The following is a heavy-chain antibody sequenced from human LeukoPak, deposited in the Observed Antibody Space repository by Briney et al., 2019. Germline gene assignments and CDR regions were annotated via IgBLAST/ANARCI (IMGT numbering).Heavy chain of an antibody. CDR2: IRSKANSYAT. CDR1: GFTFSGST. D-gene: IGHD2-2*01. V-gene: IGHV3-73*01. J-gene: IGHJ4*02. Sequence: AGGSLRLSCAASGFTFSGSTIHWVRQASGKGLEWVGHIRSKANSYATAYVASLKGRFTISRDDSKNTAYLQMNSLKTEDTAVYFCAKDEAWRPAADWGQGTLVTVSS. CDR3: AKDEAWRPAAD.